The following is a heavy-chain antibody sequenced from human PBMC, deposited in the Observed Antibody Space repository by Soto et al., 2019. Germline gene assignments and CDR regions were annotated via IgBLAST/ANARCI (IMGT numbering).Heavy chain of an antibody. CDR3: ARSVAVPGAHIDY. D-gene: IGHD6-19*01. CDR2: VYYTGST. V-gene: IGHV4-59*01. J-gene: IGHJ4*02. Sequence: SETLSRTCSVSGGSISGSHWSWIRQSPGKGLEWLGYVYYTGSTNYSPSLRSRVSISVDTSKNEFSLRLSSVTAADTAVYFCARSVAVPGAHIDYWGQGTQVTVSS. CDR1: GGSISGSH.